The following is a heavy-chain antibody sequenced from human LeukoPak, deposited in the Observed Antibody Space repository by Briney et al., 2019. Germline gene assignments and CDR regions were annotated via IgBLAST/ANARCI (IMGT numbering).Heavy chain of an antibody. D-gene: IGHD2-21*02. V-gene: IGHV3-48*03. J-gene: IGHJ4*02. CDR2: ISRSGATI. CDR3: SRDRGGGDIYFDY. Sequence: GGSLRLSCAASGFTLSSYGMNWVRQAPGKGPEWISYISRSGATIYYADSVKGRFTISRDNAKNSLYLQMSSLGAEDTAIYYCSRDRGGGDIYFDYWGQGTLVTVSS. CDR1: GFTLSSYG.